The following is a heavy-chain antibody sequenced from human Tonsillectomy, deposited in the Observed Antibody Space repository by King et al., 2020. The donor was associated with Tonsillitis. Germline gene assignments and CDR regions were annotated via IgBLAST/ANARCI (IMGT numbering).Heavy chain of an antibody. V-gene: IGHV3-9*01. CDR2: IRWNSCMT. J-gene: IGHJ6*02. CDR3: AKDIGITIGYGVDV. CDR1: GFTFDNYA. Sequence: VQLVESGGGLVQPGRSLRLSCAASGFTFDNYAMHWVRQAPGTGLELVSCIRWNSCMTDYADSVKGRFTISRDNAKNSLYLQMNSLRADDTALYYCAKDIGITIGYGVDVWGQGTTVTVSS. D-gene: IGHD3-10*01.